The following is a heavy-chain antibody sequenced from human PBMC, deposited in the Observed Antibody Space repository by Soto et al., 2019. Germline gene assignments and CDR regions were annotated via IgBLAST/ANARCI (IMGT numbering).Heavy chain of an antibody. CDR2: FSAGGRA. V-gene: IGHV3-23*01. CDR3: AKESMPEHYGDTLFDY. CDR1: GFSFRSYA. D-gene: IGHD4-17*01. J-gene: IGHJ4*02. Sequence: QLFESGGGLIQPGGSLRLSCEASGFSFRSYALSWVRQAPGKGLEWVSTFSAGGRAYYADSVKGRFTIAKDTSKNTLMLQARSLRAEDTAVYYCAKESMPEHYGDTLFDYWGQGTRVTVSS.